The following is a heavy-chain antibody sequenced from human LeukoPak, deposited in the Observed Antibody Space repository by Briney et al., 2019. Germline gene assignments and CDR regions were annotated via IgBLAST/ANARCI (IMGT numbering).Heavy chain of an antibody. CDR2: IYYSGST. V-gene: IGHV4-59*08. Sequence: SETLSLTCTVSGGSISSYYWSLIRQPPGKGLEWIGYIYYSGSTNYNPSLKSRVTISVDTSKNQFSLKLSSVTAADTAVYYCAGLGGITIFGVAIPYFDYWGQGTLVTVSS. CDR3: AGLGGITIFGVAIPYFDY. CDR1: GGSISSYY. D-gene: IGHD3-3*01. J-gene: IGHJ4*02.